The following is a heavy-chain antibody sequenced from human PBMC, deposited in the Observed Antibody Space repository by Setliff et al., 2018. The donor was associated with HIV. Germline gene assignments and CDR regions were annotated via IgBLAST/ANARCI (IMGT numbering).Heavy chain of an antibody. V-gene: IGHV4-38-2*01. CDR3: ARPRRVRSRAWYWFDI. CDR1: GYSINSGFS. D-gene: IGHD6-19*01. CDR2: IYQSGSI. Sequence: SETLSLTCAASGYSINSGFSRAWIRQPPGQGPQWIGSIYQSGSIYSNPSLQSRVTISVDSSKNQFSLNLFSVTAADTAVYYCARPRRVRSRAWYWFDIWGQGTLVTGSS. J-gene: IGHJ5*02.